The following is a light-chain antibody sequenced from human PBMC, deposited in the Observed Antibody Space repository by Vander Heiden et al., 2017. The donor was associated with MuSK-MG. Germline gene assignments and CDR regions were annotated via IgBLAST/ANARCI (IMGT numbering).Light chain of an antibody. Sequence: QSVLTHPPSASGAPGQRVTISCTGSSSNIGAGYDVHWYQQLPGTAPKLLIYGNSNRPSGVPDRFSGSKSGTSASLAITGLQAEDEADYYCQSYDSSLSVYVVFGGGTKLTVL. J-gene: IGLJ2*01. CDR1: SSNIGAGYD. CDR2: GNS. CDR3: QSYDSSLSVYVV. V-gene: IGLV1-40*01.